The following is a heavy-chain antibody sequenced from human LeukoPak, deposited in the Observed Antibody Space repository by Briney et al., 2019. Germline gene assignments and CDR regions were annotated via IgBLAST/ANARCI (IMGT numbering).Heavy chain of an antibody. CDR3: AREMRYYDSSGYYQGWFDP. J-gene: IGHJ5*02. V-gene: IGHV5-51*01. CDR2: IYPGDSNT. Sequence: GESLKISCKGSGYSFTTYWIGWVRQMPGKSLEWMGIIYPGDSNTAYSPSFQGQVTISADKSISTAYLQWSSLKASDTAMYYCAREMRYYDSSGYYQGWFDPWGQGTLVTVSS. CDR1: GYSFTTYW. D-gene: IGHD3-22*01.